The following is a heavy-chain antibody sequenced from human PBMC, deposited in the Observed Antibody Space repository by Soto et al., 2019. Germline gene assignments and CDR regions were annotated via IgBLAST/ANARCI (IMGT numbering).Heavy chain of an antibody. CDR3: ARVIGAARPSTWWFDP. CDR1: GYTFTSYG. CDR2: ISAYNGNT. D-gene: IGHD6-6*01. Sequence: ASVKVSCKASGYTFTSYGISWVRQAPGQGLEWMGWISAYNGNTNYAQKLQGRVTMTTDTSTSTAYMELRSLRSDDTAVYYCARVIGAARPSTWWFDPWGQGTLVTVSS. J-gene: IGHJ5*02. V-gene: IGHV1-18*01.